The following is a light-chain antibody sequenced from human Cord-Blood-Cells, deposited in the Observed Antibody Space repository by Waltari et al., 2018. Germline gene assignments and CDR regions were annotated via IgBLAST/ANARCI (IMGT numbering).Light chain of an antibody. Sequence: QSALTQPAPVSGSPGQSITISCTGTSSDVGSYNLVSWYQQHPGKAPKLMIYEGSKRPSGVFNRFSCSKSGNTASLTISGRQAEDEADYYCCSYAGSSTYVFGTGTNVTVL. J-gene: IGLJ1*01. CDR2: EGS. CDR3: CSYAGSSTYV. V-gene: IGLV2-23*01. CDR1: SSDVGSYNL.